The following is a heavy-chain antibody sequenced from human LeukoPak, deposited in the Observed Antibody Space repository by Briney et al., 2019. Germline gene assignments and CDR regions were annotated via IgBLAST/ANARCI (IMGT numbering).Heavy chain of an antibody. CDR3: ARDKLGSYYTDA. D-gene: IGHD1-26*01. CDR2: ISSSSSYI. CDR1: GFTFDDYG. V-gene: IGHV3-21*01. J-gene: IGHJ4*02. Sequence: GGSLRLSCAASGFTFDDYGMSWVRQAPGKGLEWVSSISSSSSYIYYADSVKGRFTISRDNAKNSLYLQMNSLRAGDTAVYYCARDKLGSYYTDAWGQGTLVTVSS.